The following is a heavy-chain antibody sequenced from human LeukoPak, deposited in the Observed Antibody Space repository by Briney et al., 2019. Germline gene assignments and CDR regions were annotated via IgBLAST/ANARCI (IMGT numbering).Heavy chain of an antibody. CDR3: ARVSGSHYYYGSSGYYPDQN. D-gene: IGHD3-22*01. Sequence: GGSLRLSCAASGFTSSSYWMHWVRQAPGKGLVWVSRINSDGSSTSYADSVKGRFTISRDNAKNTLYLQMNSLRAEDTAVYYCARVSGSHYYYGSSGYYPDQNWGQGTLVTVSS. J-gene: IGHJ4*02. CDR2: INSDGSST. V-gene: IGHV3-74*01. CDR1: GFTSSSYW.